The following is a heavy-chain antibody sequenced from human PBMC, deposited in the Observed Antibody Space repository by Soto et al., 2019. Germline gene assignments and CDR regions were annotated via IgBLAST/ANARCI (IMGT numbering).Heavy chain of an antibody. V-gene: IGHV3-48*02. J-gene: IGHJ4*02. D-gene: IGHD5-18*01. CDR3: ARDEPDTAMDLYDY. CDR1: GFTFSSYS. CDR2: ISSSSSTI. Sequence: GGSLRLSCAASGFTFSSYSMNWVRQAPGKGLEWVSYISSSSSTIYYADSVKGRFTISRDNAKNSLYLQMNSLRDEDTAVYYCARDEPDTAMDLYDYWGQGTLVTVSS.